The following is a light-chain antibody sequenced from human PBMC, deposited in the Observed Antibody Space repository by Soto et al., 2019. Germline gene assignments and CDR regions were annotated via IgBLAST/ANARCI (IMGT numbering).Light chain of an antibody. CDR2: DAS. CDR3: ERYHKAAGT. CDR1: QTISSW. Sequence: DVQITQYPNTLSRAGGDSVTKTCLASQTISSWLAWYQQKPGKAPKLLIYDASSLESGVPSRFSGSGSGRELTLACSRLQSEDFAVHICERYHKAAGTVGQGTKVDIK. J-gene: IGKJ1*01. V-gene: IGKV1-5*01.